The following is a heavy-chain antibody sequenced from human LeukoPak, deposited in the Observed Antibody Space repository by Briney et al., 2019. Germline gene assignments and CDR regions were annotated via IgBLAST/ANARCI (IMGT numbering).Heavy chain of an antibody. D-gene: IGHD5-12*01. Sequence: GASLKISCKCSGFLFTSYWIGWVRQLPGKGLEWTGIIYPGDSDTRYSPSFQGHVTISADKSHSTAYLQWSSLKASDTAMYYCARRRNSGWPDYWGQGTLVTVSS. J-gene: IGHJ4*02. CDR2: IYPGDSDT. CDR3: ARRRNSGWPDY. CDR1: GFLFTSYW. V-gene: IGHV5-51*01.